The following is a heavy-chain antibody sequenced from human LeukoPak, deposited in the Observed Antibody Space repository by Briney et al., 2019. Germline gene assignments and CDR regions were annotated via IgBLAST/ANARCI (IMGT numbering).Heavy chain of an antibody. J-gene: IGHJ3*02. CDR3: AKDFYSSSSAVGDI. CDR2: ISWNSGSI. V-gene: IGHV3-9*03. D-gene: IGHD6-6*01. CDR1: GFTFDDYA. Sequence: PGGSLRLSCAASGFTFDDYAMHWVRQAPGKGLEWVSGISWNSGSIGYADSVKGRFTISRDNAKNSLYLQMNSLRAEDMALYYCAKDFYSSSSAVGDIWGQGTMVTVSS.